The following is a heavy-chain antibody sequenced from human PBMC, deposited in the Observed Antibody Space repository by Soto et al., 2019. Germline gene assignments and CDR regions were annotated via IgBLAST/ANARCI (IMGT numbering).Heavy chain of an antibody. CDR2: IIPIFGTA. J-gene: IGHJ4*02. CDR1: GGTFNNYA. Sequence: QVQLVQSGAEVKRPGSSVKVSCWASGGTFNNYAIGWVRQAPGQGLEWMGAIIPIFGTANYARKFQGRLAITANESTHTAYMELSSLRSEDTAVYYCARGNPFGVTIRGFDYWGQGTLVTVSS. V-gene: IGHV1-69*01. D-gene: IGHD3-3*01. CDR3: ARGNPFGVTIRGFDY.